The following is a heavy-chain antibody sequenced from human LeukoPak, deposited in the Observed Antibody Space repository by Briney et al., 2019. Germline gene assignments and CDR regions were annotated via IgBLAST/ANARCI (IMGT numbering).Heavy chain of an antibody. V-gene: IGHV4-34*01. CDR1: GGSFSGYY. CDR2: INHSGST. J-gene: IGHJ4*02. CDR3: ARAWCSSTSCLDY. Sequence: SETLSLTCAVYGGSFSGYYWSWIRQPPGKGLEWIGEINHSGSTNYNPSLKSRVTISVDTSKNQFSLKLSSVTVADTAVYYCARAWCSSTSCLDYWGQGTLVTVSS. D-gene: IGHD2-2*01.